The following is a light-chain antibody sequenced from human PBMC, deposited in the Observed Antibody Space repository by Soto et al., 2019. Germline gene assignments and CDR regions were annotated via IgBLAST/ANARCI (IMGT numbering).Light chain of an antibody. CDR1: QTITSRY. CDR3: HQRSNWIFT. J-gene: IGKJ3*01. CDR2: DAS. Sequence: EIVLTQSPGTLSLSPGERATLSCRANQTITSRYLVWYQQRPGQAPRLLIYDASYRATGVPARFSGGGSGTDFSLTISSLEPEDSAVYYFHQRSNWIFTFGPGTKVHVK. V-gene: IGKV3-11*01.